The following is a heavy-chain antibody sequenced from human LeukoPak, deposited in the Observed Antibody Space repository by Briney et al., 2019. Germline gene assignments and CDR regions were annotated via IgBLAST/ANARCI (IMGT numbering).Heavy chain of an antibody. CDR1: GGSISSSSYY. V-gene: IGHV4-39*01. J-gene: IGHJ4*02. CDR2: IYYSGST. CDR3: ARQYYYDSSGYYFGY. D-gene: IGHD3-22*01. Sequence: SETLSLTCTVSGGSISSSSYYWGWIRQPPGKGLEWIGSIYYSGSTYYNPSLKRRVTISVDTSKNQYSLKLSSVTAADTAVFYCARQYYYDSSGYYFGYWGQRILVTVSS.